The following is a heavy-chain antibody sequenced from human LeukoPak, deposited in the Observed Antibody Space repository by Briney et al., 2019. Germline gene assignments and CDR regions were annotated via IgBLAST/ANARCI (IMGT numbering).Heavy chain of an antibody. D-gene: IGHD6-19*01. J-gene: IGHJ4*02. CDR1: GFTFTKYW. V-gene: IGHV3-74*01. Sequence: GGSLRLSCAPSGFTFTKYWLLWVRQAPGKGLESVSRINTDGTVTTYADSVKGRFTVSRDNADNTMFLQMDSVRDEDTAVYYCATKQWLAPPPDSWGQGTPVTVSS. CDR2: INTDGTVT. CDR3: ATKQWLAPPPDS.